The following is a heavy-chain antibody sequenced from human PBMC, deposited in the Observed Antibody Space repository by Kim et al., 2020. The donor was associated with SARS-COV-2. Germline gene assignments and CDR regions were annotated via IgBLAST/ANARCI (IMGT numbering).Heavy chain of an antibody. Sequence: GGSLRLSCAASGFTFSSYGMHWVRQAPGKGLEWVAVISYDGSNKYYADSVKGRFTISRDNSKNTLYLQMNSLRAEDTAVYYCAKDLDYYGSGSYYLYYYYGMDVWGQGTTVTDSS. D-gene: IGHD3-10*01. CDR3: AKDLDYYGSGSYYLYYYYGMDV. CDR1: GFTFSSYG. V-gene: IGHV3-30*18. CDR2: ISYDGSNK. J-gene: IGHJ6*02.